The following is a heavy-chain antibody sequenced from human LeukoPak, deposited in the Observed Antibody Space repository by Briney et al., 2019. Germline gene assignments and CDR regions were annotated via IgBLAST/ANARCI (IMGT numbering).Heavy chain of an antibody. CDR1: GYTFTSYD. CDR2: MNPNSGNT. Sequence: ASVKVSCKASGYTFTSYDINWVRQATGQGLEWMGWMNPNSGNTSYAQKFQGRVTMTRDMSTSTVYMELSSLRSEDTAVYYCARDPEYYDFWSGYRYPGIAAATLDYWGQGTLVTVSS. D-gene: IGHD3-3*01. J-gene: IGHJ4*02. CDR3: ARDPEYYDFWSGYRYPGIAAATLDY. V-gene: IGHV1-8*01.